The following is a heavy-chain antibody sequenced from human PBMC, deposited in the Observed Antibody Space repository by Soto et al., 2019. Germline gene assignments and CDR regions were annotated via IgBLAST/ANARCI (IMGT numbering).Heavy chain of an antibody. V-gene: IGHV3-30*18. J-gene: IGHJ4*02. CDR2: ISYDGSNR. Sequence: VQLVESGGGVVQPGRSLRLSCEVSGLNSRAFGAYGMHWVRQAPGKGLEWVAVISYDGSNRYYSESLKGRFTISRDNSKNTLYLQISSLRVEDTAVYFCAKVAYDFWTSQNRAGVHFDYWGQGTLVTVSS. CDR3: AKVAYDFWTSQNRAGVHFDY. CDR1: GLNSRAFGAYG. D-gene: IGHD3-3*01.